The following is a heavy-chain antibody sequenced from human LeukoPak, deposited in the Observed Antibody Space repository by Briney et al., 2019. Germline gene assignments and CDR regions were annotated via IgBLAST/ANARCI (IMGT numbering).Heavy chain of an antibody. CDR2: ISGSGGST. J-gene: IGHJ3*02. CDR3: AKERLRYFDWTHAFDI. CDR1: GFTFSSYA. Sequence: GGSLRLSCAASGFTFSSYAMSWVRQAPGKGLEWVSAISGSGGSTYYADSVKGRFTISRDNSKNTLYLQMNSLRAEDTAVYYCAKERLRYFDWTHAFDIWGQGTMVTVSS. V-gene: IGHV3-23*01. D-gene: IGHD3-9*01.